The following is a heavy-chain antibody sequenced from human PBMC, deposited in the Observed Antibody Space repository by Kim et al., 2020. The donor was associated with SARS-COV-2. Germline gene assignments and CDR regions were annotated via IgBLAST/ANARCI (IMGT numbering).Heavy chain of an antibody. D-gene: IGHD5-12*01. Sequence: YNPSLTSRVTISVDTSKSQFSLKLSSVTAADTAVYYCARARGRWLQLIDYWGQGTLVTVSS. V-gene: IGHV4-34*01. J-gene: IGHJ4*02. CDR3: ARARGRWLQLIDY.